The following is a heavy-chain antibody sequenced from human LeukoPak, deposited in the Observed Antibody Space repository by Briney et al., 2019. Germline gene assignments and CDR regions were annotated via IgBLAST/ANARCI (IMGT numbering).Heavy chain of an antibody. Sequence: SQTLSLTCNLSGGSLTSGGYYWSWVRQHPVKGLEWIGYIYYSGRTYYNPSLKSGVTISVDTPKRQFSLKLVSVTAADTAVYYCARVKESDGNSWFDPWGQGTLVTVSS. CDR1: GGSLTSGGYY. D-gene: IGHD4-23*01. CDR2: IYYSGRT. J-gene: IGHJ5*02. V-gene: IGHV4-31*03. CDR3: ARVKESDGNSWFDP.